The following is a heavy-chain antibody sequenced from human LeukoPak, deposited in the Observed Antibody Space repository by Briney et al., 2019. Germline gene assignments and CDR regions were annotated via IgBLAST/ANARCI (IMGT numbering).Heavy chain of an antibody. CDR3: ASPRGGQLVPMGAFDI. CDR1: GFAFSSYW. V-gene: IGHV3-7*03. D-gene: IGHD6-6*01. J-gene: IGHJ3*02. Sequence: PGGSLRLSCAASGFAFSSYWMNWARQAPGKGLEWVASINHNGNVNYYVDSVKGRFTISRDNSKNTLYLQMNSLRAEDTAVYYCASPRGGQLVPMGAFDIWGQGTMVTVSS. CDR2: INHNGNVN.